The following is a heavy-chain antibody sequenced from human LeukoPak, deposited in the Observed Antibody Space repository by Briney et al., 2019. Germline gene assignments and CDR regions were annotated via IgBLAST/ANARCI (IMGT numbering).Heavy chain of an antibody. CDR3: ARDRSYNLDY. D-gene: IGHD5-24*01. J-gene: IGHJ4*02. CDR2: INGDGSST. CDR1: GFTSSSYW. V-gene: IGHV3-74*01. Sequence: GGSLRLSCAASGFTSSSYWMHWVRQAQGKGLVWVSHINGDGSSTSYADSVKGRVTISRDNAKNTLYLQINSLTAEDSAVYYCARDRSYNLDYWGQGTLVTVSS.